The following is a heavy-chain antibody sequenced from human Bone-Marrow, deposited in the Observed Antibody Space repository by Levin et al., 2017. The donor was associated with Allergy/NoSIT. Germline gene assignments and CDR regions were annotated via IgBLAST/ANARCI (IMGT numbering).Heavy chain of an antibody. CDR2: ISGSGGRT. CDR3: AKDVRGGDTTGRGY. D-gene: IGHD1-26*01. V-gene: IGHV3-23*01. CDR1: GFTFSNYA. Sequence: GGSLRLSCAASGFTFSNYAIYWVRQAPGKGLEWVSAISGSGGRTYYADSVKGRFTISRDNSKNTVWLQMNSLRAEDTAVYYCAKDVRGGDTTGRGYWGQGTLVTVSS. J-gene: IGHJ4*02.